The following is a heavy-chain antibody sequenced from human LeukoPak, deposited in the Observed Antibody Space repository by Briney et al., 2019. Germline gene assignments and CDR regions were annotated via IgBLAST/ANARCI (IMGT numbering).Heavy chain of an antibody. V-gene: IGHV4-34*01. CDR3: AWGGFYCGGDCYVYY. CDR2: ITHSGST. J-gene: IGHJ4*02. Sequence: TSETLSLTSAVDAGSFIPYYCSWSSPPPGKGLKWIGEITHSGSTNYNPSLKSRVTISVETSKNRFSLSRSSLTAAGTAVFYGAWGGFYCGGDCYVYYWGKGTLVTVSS. D-gene: IGHD2-21*02. CDR1: AGSFIPYY.